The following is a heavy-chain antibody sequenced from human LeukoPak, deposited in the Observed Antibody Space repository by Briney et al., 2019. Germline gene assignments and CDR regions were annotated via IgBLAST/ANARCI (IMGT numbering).Heavy chain of an antibody. Sequence: ASVKASCKASGYTFTSYAMNWVRQAPGQGLEWMGWINTNTGNPTYAQGFTGRFVFSLDTSVSTAYLQISSLKAEDTAVYYCARVVGCGGDCYSGISDYWGRGTLVTVSS. V-gene: IGHV7-4-1*02. CDR1: GYTFTSYA. CDR3: ARVVGCGGDCYSGISDY. D-gene: IGHD2-21*02. J-gene: IGHJ4*02. CDR2: INTNTGNP.